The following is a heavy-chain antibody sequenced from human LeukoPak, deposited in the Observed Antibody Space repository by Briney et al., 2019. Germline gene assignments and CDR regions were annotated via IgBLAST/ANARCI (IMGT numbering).Heavy chain of an antibody. CDR3: ARRSLEGFDY. CDR1: GFTFSSYS. J-gene: IGHJ4*02. CDR2: SADGSTTK. V-gene: IGHV3-48*04. Sequence: GGSLRLSCAASGFTFSSYSMNWVRQAPGKGLEWVSYSADGSTTKYYADSVKGRFIISRDNAKKSLYLKMNSLRVEDTAVYYCARRSLEGFDYWGQGTLVTVSS. D-gene: IGHD3-16*02.